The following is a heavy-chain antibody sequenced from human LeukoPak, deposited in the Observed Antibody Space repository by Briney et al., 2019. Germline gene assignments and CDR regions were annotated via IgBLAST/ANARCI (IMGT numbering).Heavy chain of an antibody. Sequence: SETLSLTCAVSGGSIINHYWSWIRQPAGKGLEWIGRIYSSGSANYNPSLKGRVSMSIDTSNNHFSLNLTSVTAADTALYFCARDVRYASGWSAPESWGQGTLVTVSS. CDR1: GGSIINHY. CDR2: IYSSGSA. J-gene: IGHJ5*02. D-gene: IGHD6-19*01. CDR3: ARDVRYASGWSAPES. V-gene: IGHV4-4*07.